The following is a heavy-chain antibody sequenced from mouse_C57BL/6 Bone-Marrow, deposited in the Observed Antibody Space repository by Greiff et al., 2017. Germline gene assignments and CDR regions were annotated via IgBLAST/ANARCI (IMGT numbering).Heavy chain of an antibody. J-gene: IGHJ2*01. CDR3: ARRRGTVPYFDY. CDR2: LSSGGSYT. CDR1: GFPFSSYG. Sequence: DVKLVASGGDLVKPGGSLKLSCAASGFPFSSYGMSWVRQTPAKRLAWVATLSSGGSYTYYPDSVKGRFPISRCHATHPLYLPMSTLTSEDTAMYYGARRRGTVPYFDYWGQSTTRTVSS. V-gene: IGHV5-6*02. D-gene: IGHD1-1*01.